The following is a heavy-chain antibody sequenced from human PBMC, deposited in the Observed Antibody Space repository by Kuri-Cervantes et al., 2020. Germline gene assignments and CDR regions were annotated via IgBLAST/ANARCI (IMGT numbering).Heavy chain of an antibody. CDR2: INHSGST. J-gene: IGHJ3*02. Sequence: SQTLSLTCAVYGGSFSGYYWSWIRQPPGKGLEWIGEINHSGSTNYNPSLKSRVTISVDTSKNQFSLKLSSVTAADTAVYYCARLRAYGDYDYDAFDIWGQGTMVIVSS. CDR1: GGSFSGYY. V-gene: IGHV4-34*01. D-gene: IGHD4-17*01. CDR3: ARLRAYGDYDYDAFDI.